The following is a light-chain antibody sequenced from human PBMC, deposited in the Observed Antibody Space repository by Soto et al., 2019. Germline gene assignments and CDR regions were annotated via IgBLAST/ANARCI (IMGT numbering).Light chain of an antibody. CDR2: DVS. CDR3: SSYTSSSTYV. J-gene: IGLJ1*01. V-gene: IGLV2-14*01. Sequence: QSGLTQPASVSGSPGQSITISCTGTSSDVGGYHYVSWYQQHPGKAPKLMIYDVSNRPSGVSNRFSGSKSGDTASLTISGLQAEDEADYYCSSYTSSSTYVFGTGTKVTVL. CDR1: SSDVGGYHY.